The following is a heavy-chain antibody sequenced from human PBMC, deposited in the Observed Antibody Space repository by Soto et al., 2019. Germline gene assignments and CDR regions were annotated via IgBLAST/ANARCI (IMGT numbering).Heavy chain of an antibody. CDR2: IYYSGST. V-gene: IGHV4-39*01. CDR1: GGSISSGSYY. D-gene: IGHD4-4*01. CDR3: ARHRNSPKAVVDY. J-gene: IGHJ4*02. Sequence: SETLSLTCTVSGGSISSGSYYWGWIRQPTGKGLEWIGSIYYSGSTYYNPSLKSRVTISVDTSKNQFSLKLSSVTAADTAVYYCARHRNSPKAVVDYWGQGTLVTVSS.